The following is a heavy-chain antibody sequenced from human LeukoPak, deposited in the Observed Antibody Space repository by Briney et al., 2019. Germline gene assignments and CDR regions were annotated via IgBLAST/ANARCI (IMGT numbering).Heavy chain of an antibody. CDR1: GFTFGKYW. Sequence: PGGSLRLSCVASGFTFGKYWMSWVRQAPGKGLEWVANIKQDGSEKYYVDSVKGRFTISRDNAKNSLYLQMNSLRAEDTAVYFCASCRGGSCYGEYWGQGTLVTVSS. CDR2: IKQDGSEK. J-gene: IGHJ4*02. D-gene: IGHD2-15*01. V-gene: IGHV3-7*03. CDR3: ASCRGGSCYGEY.